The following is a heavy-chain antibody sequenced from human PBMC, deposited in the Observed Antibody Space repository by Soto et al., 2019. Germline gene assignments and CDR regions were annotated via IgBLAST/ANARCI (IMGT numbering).Heavy chain of an antibody. Sequence: SETLSLTCAVYGGSFSGYYWSWIRQPPGKGLEWIGEINHSGSTYYNPSLKSRVTISVDTSKNQFSLKLSSVTAADTAVYYCARDREAGYNFYYGMDVWGQGTTVTVSS. CDR1: GGSFSGYY. CDR2: INHSGST. CDR3: ARDREAGYNFYYGMDV. J-gene: IGHJ6*02. D-gene: IGHD6-19*01. V-gene: IGHV4-34*09.